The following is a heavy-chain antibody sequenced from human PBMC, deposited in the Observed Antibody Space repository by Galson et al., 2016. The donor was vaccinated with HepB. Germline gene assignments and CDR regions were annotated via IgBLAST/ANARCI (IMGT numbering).Heavy chain of an antibody. V-gene: IGHV3-23*01. Sequence: SLRLSCAASGFTFSDYAMNWVRQAPGKGLEWVSGISGSGHKTYYADSVKGRFTISRDNSKKTVYLQMNSLGAEDAALYYCAKDQLIVIVPAAGNWFDPWGQGTLGTVSP. CDR3: AKDQLIVIVPAAGNWFDP. J-gene: IGHJ5*02. D-gene: IGHD2-2*01. CDR2: ISGSGHKT. CDR1: GFTFSDYA.